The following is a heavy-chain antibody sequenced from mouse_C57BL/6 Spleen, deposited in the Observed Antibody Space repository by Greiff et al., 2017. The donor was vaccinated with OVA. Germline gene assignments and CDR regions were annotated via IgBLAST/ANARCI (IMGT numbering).Heavy chain of an antibody. J-gene: IGHJ2*01. D-gene: IGHD4-1*02. CDR2: IDPSDSYT. V-gene: IGHV1-69*01. Sequence: VQLQQPGAELVMPGASVKLSCKASGYTFTSYWMHWVKQRPGQGLEWIGEIDPSDSYTNYNQKFKGKSTLTVDKSSSPAYMQLSSLTSEDSAVYYCARLNWDYWGQGTTLTVSS. CDR3: ARLNWDY. CDR1: GYTFTSYW.